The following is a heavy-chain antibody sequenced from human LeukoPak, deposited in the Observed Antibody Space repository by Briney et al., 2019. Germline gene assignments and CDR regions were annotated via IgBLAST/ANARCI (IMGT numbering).Heavy chain of an antibody. CDR3: ARDRYYDSSGYSAT. Sequence: ASVKVSCKASGGTFSSYAISWVRQAPGQGLEWMGWISAYNGNTNYAQKLQGRVTMTTDTSTSTAYMELRSLRSDDTAVYYCARDRYYDSSGYSATWGQGTLVTVSS. CDR2: ISAYNGNT. V-gene: IGHV1-18*01. D-gene: IGHD3-22*01. J-gene: IGHJ4*02. CDR1: GGTFSSYA.